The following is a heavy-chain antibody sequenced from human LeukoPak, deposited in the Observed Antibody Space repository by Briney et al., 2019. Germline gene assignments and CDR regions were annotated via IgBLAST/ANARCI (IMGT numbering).Heavy chain of an antibody. D-gene: IGHD1-26*01. Sequence: SETLSLTCTVSGGSISIYYWNWIRQPAGKGLEWIGSIYTSGRTNYNPSLKSRVTMSVDKSKNQFSLKVSSVTAADTAVYYCARARVPGSYSPKGPFDYWGQGTLVTVSS. V-gene: IGHV4-4*07. CDR3: ARARVPGSYSPKGPFDY. CDR2: IYTSGRT. J-gene: IGHJ4*02. CDR1: GGSISIYY.